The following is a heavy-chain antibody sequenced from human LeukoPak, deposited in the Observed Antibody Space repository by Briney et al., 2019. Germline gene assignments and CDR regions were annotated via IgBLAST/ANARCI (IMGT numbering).Heavy chain of an antibody. CDR3: ARYSGRHDRSFDS. CDR2: ISRDGSTT. J-gene: IGHJ4*02. Sequence: GSLRLSCAASGLTFSSYWMHLVRQTPGKGLVLVSRISRDGSTTTYADSVKGRFTISRDNAKNSLFLQMNSLRAEDTAVYYCARYSGRHDRSFDSWGQGTLVTVSA. V-gene: IGHV3-74*03. CDR1: GLTFSSYW. D-gene: IGHD6-13*01.